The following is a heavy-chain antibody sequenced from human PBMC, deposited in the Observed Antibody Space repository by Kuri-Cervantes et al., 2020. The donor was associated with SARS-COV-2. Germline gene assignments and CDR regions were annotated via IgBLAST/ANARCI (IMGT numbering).Heavy chain of an antibody. V-gene: IGHV3-21*01. J-gene: IGHJ6*03. D-gene: IGHD3/OR15-3a*01. CDR3: ARAAVDSLYYYYYMDV. CDR1: GFTFSSYS. CDR2: ISSSSSYI. Sequence: GESLKISCAASGFTFSSYSMNWVRQAPGKGLEWVSSISSSSSYIYYADSVKGRFTISRDSAKNSLYLQMNSLRAEDTAVYYCARAAVDSLYYYYYMDVWGKGTTVTVSS.